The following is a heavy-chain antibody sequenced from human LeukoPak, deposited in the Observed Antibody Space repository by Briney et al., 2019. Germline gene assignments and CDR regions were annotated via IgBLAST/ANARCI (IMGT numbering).Heavy chain of an antibody. CDR1: GYTFSGYY. J-gene: IGHJ6*02. CDR2: INLNTGGT. D-gene: IGHD2-15*01. V-gene: IGHV1-2*07. Sequence: ASMKVSCKASGYTFSGYYMHWVRQAPGQGLDWMGWINLNTGGTNFADKLQGRIIMTGDTSLSTAYLELSNLRSDDTAVYYCARGPRESTPFQYGMDVWGQGTTVIVS. CDR3: ARGPRESTPFQYGMDV.